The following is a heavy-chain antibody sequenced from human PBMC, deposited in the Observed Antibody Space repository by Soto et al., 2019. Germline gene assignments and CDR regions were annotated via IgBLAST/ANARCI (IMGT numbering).Heavy chain of an antibody. J-gene: IGHJ6*03. CDR1: GGSLSGYY. V-gene: IGHV4-34*01. D-gene: IGHD3-3*02. CDR2: INHSGST. CDR3: ARAHFWSGPHRVLRYYVDV. Sequence: SETLSLTCAVYGGSLSGYYWSWIRPPPGKGLEWIGEINHSGSTNYNPSLKSRVTISVDTSKNQFSLKLSSVTAADTAVYYCARAHFWSGPHRVLRYYVDVWCKGPTVTVFS.